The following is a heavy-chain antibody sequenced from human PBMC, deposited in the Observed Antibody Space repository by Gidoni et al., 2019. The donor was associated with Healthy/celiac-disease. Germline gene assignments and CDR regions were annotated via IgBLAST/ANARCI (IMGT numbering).Heavy chain of an antibody. J-gene: IGHJ4*02. CDR3: AKDLLGYCSGGSCYPGLY. V-gene: IGHV3-30*18. CDR2: ISYDGSNK. Sequence: QAPGKGLEWVAVISYDGSNKYYADSVKGRFTISRDNSKNTLYLQMNSLRAEDTAVYYCAKDLLGYCSGGSCYPGLYWGQGTLVTVSS. D-gene: IGHD2-15*01.